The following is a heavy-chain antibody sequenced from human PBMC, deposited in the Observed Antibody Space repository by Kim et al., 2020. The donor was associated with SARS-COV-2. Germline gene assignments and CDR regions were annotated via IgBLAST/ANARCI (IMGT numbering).Heavy chain of an antibody. CDR3: AIERGGGTHYDILTGYYRESYYFDY. D-gene: IGHD3-9*01. Sequence: SVKVSCKASGGTFSSYAISWVRQAPGQGLEWMGGIIPIFGTANYAQKFQGRVTITADESTSTAYMELSSLRSEDTAVYYCAIERGGGTHYDILTGYYRESYYFDYWGQGTLVTVSS. V-gene: IGHV1-69*13. J-gene: IGHJ4*02. CDR1: GGTFSSYA. CDR2: IIPIFGTA.